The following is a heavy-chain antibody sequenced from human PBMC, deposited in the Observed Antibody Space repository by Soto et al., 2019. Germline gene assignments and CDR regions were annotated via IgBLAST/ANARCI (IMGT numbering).Heavy chain of an antibody. CDR1: GGSISSSNW. CDR3: ARASRGYSYAHPFDY. Sequence: SETLSLTCAVSGGSISSSNWWSWVRQPPGKGLEWIGEIYHSGSTNYNPSLKSRVTISVDKSKNQFSLKLSSVTAADTAVYYCARASRGYSYAHPFDYWGQGTLVTVSS. V-gene: IGHV4-4*02. J-gene: IGHJ4*02. CDR2: IYHSGST. D-gene: IGHD5-18*01.